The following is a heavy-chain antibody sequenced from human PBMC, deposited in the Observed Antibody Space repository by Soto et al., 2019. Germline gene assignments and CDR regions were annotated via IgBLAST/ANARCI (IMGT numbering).Heavy chain of an antibody. CDR1: GGTFSRYS. CDR2: IIPIFGIA. CDR3: AREDRDRETGLVPAAIDGMDV. J-gene: IGHJ6*02. Sequence: QVQLVQSGAEVKKPGSSVKVSCKASGGTFSRYSITWVRQAPGHGLEWIGRIIPIFGIASYAPKFQGRVTSTADTSTSTAYMELSSLRSDDTAVYYCAREDRDRETGLVPAAIDGMDVWGQGTTVTVSS. V-gene: IGHV1-69*08. D-gene: IGHD2-2*01.